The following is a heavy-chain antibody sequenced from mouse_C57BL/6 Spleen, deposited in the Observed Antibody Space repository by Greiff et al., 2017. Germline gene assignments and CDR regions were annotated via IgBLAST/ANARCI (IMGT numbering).Heavy chain of an antibody. Sequence: EVQLVESGPGLVKPSQSLSLTCSVTGYSITSGYYWNWIRQFPGNKLEWMGYISYDGSNNYNPSLKNRISITRDTSKNQCFLKLNSVTTEDTATYYCARVDYDGDYAMDYWGQGTSVTVSS. J-gene: IGHJ4*01. D-gene: IGHD2-4*01. CDR1: GYSITSGYY. CDR2: ISYDGSN. V-gene: IGHV3-6*01. CDR3: ARVDYDGDYAMDY.